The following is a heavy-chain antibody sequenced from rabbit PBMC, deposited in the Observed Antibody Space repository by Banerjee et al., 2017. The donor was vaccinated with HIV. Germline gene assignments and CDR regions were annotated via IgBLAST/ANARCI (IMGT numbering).Heavy chain of an antibody. J-gene: IGHJ4*01. CDR2: INTGSSGST. Sequence: QEQLVESGGGLVQPEGSLTLTCTASGFSFSSTYWICWARQAPGKGLEWIGCINTGSSGSTYYASWAKGRFTISKTSSTTVTLQMTSLTAADTATYFCARDLAGVIGWNFSLWGPGTLVTVS. CDR1: GFSFSSTYW. D-gene: IGHD4-1*01. V-gene: IGHV1S45*01. CDR3: ARDLAGVIGWNFSL.